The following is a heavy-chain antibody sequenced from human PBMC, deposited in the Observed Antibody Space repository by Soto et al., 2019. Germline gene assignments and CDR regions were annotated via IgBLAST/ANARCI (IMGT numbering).Heavy chain of an antibody. CDR1: GLTFSSFG. J-gene: IGHJ4*02. Sequence: QVQLVESGGGVVQPGTSLRLSCAASGLTFSSFGIQWVRQAPGKGLEWVAVISYYGIDKNYGDSVKGRFTISRENSKNMVYLQRNSLRIEDTAVYHCAKDLREMATIRPDYWGQGVLVAVSS. CDR3: AKDLREMATIRPDY. V-gene: IGHV3-30*18. CDR2: ISYYGIDK. D-gene: IGHD5-12*01.